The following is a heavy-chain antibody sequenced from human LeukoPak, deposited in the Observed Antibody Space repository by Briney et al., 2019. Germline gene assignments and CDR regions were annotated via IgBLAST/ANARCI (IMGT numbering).Heavy chain of an antibody. CDR2: IWYDGSNK. D-gene: IGHD2-2*01. J-gene: IGHJ6*02. Sequence: GGSLRLSCAASGFTFSSYGMHWVRQAPGKGLEWVAVIWYDGSNKYYADSVKGRFTISRDNSKNTLYLQMNSLRAEDTAVYYCAREVGVPAALTYYYYGMDVWGQGTTVTVSS. CDR1: GFTFSSYG. CDR3: AREVGVPAALTYYYYGMDV. V-gene: IGHV3-33*01.